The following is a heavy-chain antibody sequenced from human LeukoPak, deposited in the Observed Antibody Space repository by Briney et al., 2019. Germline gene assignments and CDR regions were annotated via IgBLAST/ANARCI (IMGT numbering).Heavy chain of an antibody. Sequence: SDTLSLTCTVSGRSISSSNYYWPWIRQPPARGLDWIRSIYHYGVTYYIPSLKIRLSMSVVTSKNQYSVRVISVAAAATAVYYCARPTKDTAVHGYDAWGQGILVTVAS. D-gene: IGHD5-18*01. J-gene: IGHJ5*02. CDR2: IYHYGVT. CDR3: ARPTKDTAVHGYDA. V-gene: IGHV4-39*01. CDR1: GRSISSSNYY.